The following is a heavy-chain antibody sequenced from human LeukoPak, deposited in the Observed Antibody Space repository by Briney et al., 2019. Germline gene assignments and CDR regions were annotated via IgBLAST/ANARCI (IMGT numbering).Heavy chain of an antibody. CDR2: ISAYNGNT. CDR3: ARDLGPQGGYDY. CDR1: GYSFTSYW. Sequence: PGESLKISCKGSGYSFTSYWIGWVRQAPGQGLEWMGWISAYNGNTNYAQKLQGRVTMTTDTSTSTAYMELRSLRSDDTAVYYCARDLGPQGGYDYWGQGTLVTVSS. D-gene: IGHD3-22*01. V-gene: IGHV1-18*04. J-gene: IGHJ4*02.